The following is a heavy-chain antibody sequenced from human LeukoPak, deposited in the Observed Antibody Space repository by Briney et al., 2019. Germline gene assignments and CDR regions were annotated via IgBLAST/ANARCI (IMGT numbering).Heavy chain of an antibody. J-gene: IGHJ4*02. V-gene: IGHV4-30-2*01. CDR3: AREVASSLDY. Sequence: SQTLSLTCAVSGGSISSGGYSWSWIRQPPGKGLEWIGYIYHSGSTYYNPSLKSRVTISVDRSKNQFSLKLSSVTAADTAVYYCAREVASSLDYWGQGTLVTVSS. CDR2: IYHSGST. D-gene: IGHD5-12*01. CDR1: GGSISSGGYS.